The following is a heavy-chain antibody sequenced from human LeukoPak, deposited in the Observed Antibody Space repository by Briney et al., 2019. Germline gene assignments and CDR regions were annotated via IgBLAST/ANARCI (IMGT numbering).Heavy chain of an antibody. J-gene: IGHJ4*02. V-gene: IGHV4-4*02. CDR1: GGSISSSNW. CDR3: ARSDCSGGSCLFDY. D-gene: IGHD2-15*01. Sequence: SGTLSLTCAVSGGSISSSNWWSWVRQPPGKGLEWIGEIYHSGSTNYNPSLKSRVTISVDTSKNQFSLKLSSVTATDTAVFYCARSDCSGGSCLFDYWGQGTLVTVSS. CDR2: IYHSGST.